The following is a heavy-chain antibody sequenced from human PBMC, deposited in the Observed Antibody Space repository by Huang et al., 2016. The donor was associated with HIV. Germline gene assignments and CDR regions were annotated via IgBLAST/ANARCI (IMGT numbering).Heavy chain of an antibody. Sequence: EVQLVESGGGLVQPGGSLRLSCAASGFSISSYWMHWVRHAPGKGLVGVPSMNSEGSSTSYADSVKGRFTISRDNAKNTLYLQMNSLRAEDTAVYYCARDPRIQSWLNFFDYWGQGTLVSVSS. J-gene: IGHJ4*02. CDR3: ARDPRIQSWLNFFDY. CDR2: MNSEGSST. D-gene: IGHD3-22*01. V-gene: IGHV3-74*01. CDR1: GFSISSYW.